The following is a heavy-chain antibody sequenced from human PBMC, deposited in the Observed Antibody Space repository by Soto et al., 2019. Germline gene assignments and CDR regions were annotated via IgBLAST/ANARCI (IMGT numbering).Heavy chain of an antibody. J-gene: IGHJ3*02. CDR3: ARTGLVSRRRGDDAFDI. CDR2: ISTYNGNT. CDR1: GYTFTKYG. Sequence: QVQLVQSGAEVKKSGASVKVSCKASGYTFTKYGISWVRQAPGQGLEWMGWISTYNGNTNYAQKLQGRVTMTTDASTSTAYMELRSLRSDDTAVYYCARTGLVSRRRGDDAFDIWGRGTMVTVSS. D-gene: IGHD6-6*01. V-gene: IGHV1-18*01.